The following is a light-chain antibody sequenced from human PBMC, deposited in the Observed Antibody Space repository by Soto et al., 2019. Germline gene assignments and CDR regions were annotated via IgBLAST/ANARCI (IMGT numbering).Light chain of an antibody. J-gene: IGLJ1*01. V-gene: IGLV2-14*03. CDR2: AVW. CDR1: GSDIGGYNY. CDR3: SSYTADMTYV. Sequence: QSVLAQPASVSGSPGQSITIYCIGTGSDIGGYNYVSWCQQHPGKAPTLMIYAVWARPLGVSHRFSGSKSGNTASLTISGLQGDDAAHYYCSSYTADMTYVFGTGTKVTVL.